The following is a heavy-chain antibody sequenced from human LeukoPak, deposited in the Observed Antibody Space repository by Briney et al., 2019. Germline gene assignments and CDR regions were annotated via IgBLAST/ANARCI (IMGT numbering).Heavy chain of an antibody. V-gene: IGHV3-48*03. CDR3: ARVSSSREHAFDI. D-gene: IGHD1-1*01. CDR1: GFTFSSYE. Sequence: GGSLRLSCAASGFTFSSYEMNWVRQAPGKGLEWVSYISSSGSTIYYADSVKGRFTISRDNAKNSLYLQMNSLSAEDTAVYYCARVSSSREHAFDIWGQGTMVTVSS. CDR2: ISSSGSTI. J-gene: IGHJ3*02.